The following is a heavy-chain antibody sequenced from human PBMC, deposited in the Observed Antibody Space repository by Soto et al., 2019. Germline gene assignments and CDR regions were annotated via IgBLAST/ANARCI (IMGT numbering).Heavy chain of an antibody. V-gene: IGHV1-8*01. Sequence: GASVKVSCKASGYTFTSYDINWVRQATGQGLEWMGWMSPNSGNTGYAQKLQGRVTMTTNTSMSTAYMELRSLRSDDTAVYYCARSSGYSYGFDYWGQGTLVTVSS. CDR3: ARSSGYSYGFDY. D-gene: IGHD5-18*01. J-gene: IGHJ4*02. CDR2: MSPNSGNT. CDR1: GYTFTSYD.